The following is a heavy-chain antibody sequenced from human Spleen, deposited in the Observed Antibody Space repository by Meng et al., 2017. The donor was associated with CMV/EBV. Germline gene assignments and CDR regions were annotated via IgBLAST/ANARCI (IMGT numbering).Heavy chain of an antibody. Sequence: GESLKISCAVSGFTFSSYAMHWVRQAPGKGLEWISYISSSSSTVYYADSVKGRFTISRDDPRNTLSLQMDSLRVEDTAVYYCVRAERYDILTDYYDAFDVWGQGTMVTVSS. J-gene: IGHJ3*01. CDR3: VRAERYDILTDYYDAFDV. D-gene: IGHD3-9*01. CDR1: GFTFSSYA. V-gene: IGHV3-48*01. CDR2: ISSSSSTV.